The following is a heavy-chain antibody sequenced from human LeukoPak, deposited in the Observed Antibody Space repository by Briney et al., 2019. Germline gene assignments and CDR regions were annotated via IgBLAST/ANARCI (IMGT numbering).Heavy chain of an antibody. Sequence: SETLSLTCTVSGGSLSSGNYYWSWIRQPPGKGLEWIGYIYYSGSAYYNPSLKSRLSISVDMSKNQFSLRLSSVTAADTAVYYCARDGGYGSIDYWGQGTLVTVSS. CDR1: GGSLSSGNYY. CDR2: IYYSGSA. V-gene: IGHV4-30-4*01. J-gene: IGHJ4*02. CDR3: ARDGGYGSIDY. D-gene: IGHD1-26*01.